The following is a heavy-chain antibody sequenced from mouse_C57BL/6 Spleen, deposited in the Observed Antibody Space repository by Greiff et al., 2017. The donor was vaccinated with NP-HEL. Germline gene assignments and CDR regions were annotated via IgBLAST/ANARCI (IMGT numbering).Heavy chain of an antibody. J-gene: IGHJ2*01. CDR1: GFTFSDYY. Sequence: EVQRVESEGGLVQPGSSMKLSCTASGFTFSDYYMAWVRQVPEKGLEWVANINYDGSSTYYLDSLKSRFIISRDNAKNILYLQMSSLKSEDTATYYCARDRYSFDYWGQGTTLTVSS. V-gene: IGHV5-16*01. CDR2: INYDGSST. CDR3: ARDRYSFDY.